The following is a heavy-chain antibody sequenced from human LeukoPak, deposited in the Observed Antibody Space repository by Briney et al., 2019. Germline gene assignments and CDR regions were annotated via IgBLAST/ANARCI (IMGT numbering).Heavy chain of an antibody. D-gene: IGHD2-2*01. V-gene: IGHV3-30*18. Sequence: HPGGSLRLSCAASGFTFSSYGMHWVRQAPGKGLEWVAVISYDGSNKYYADSVKGRLTISRDNSKNTLYLQMNSLRAEDTAVYYCAKNLFSGTLFDYWGQGTLVTVSS. CDR1: GFTFSSYG. CDR3: AKNLFSGTLFDY. CDR2: ISYDGSNK. J-gene: IGHJ4*02.